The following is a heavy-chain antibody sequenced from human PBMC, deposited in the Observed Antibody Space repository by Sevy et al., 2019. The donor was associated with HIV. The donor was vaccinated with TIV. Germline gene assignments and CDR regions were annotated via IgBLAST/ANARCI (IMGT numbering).Heavy chain of an antibody. V-gene: IGHV4-59*12. CDR2: VYHSGTT. J-gene: IGHJ2*01. CDR3: ARVRRRPPVVDSNWYFDV. Sequence: SETLSLTCAVSGASITSYYWNWIRQSPGKGLEWIAYVYHSGTTSYNPSLKSRVSISLDTSRKQFSLTLYSVTAADTAIYYCARVRRRPPVVDSNWYFDVWGHGTLVTVSS. D-gene: IGHD3-22*01. CDR1: GASITSYY.